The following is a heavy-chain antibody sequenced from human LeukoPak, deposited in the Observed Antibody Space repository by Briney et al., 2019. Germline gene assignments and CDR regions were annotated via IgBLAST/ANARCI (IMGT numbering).Heavy chain of an antibody. CDR2: INHSGST. V-gene: IGHV4-34*01. D-gene: IGHD2-2*01. CDR3: ARGFPNQPVY. CDR1: GGSFSGYY. J-gene: IGHJ4*02. Sequence: SETLSLTCAVYGGSFSGYYWSWIRQPPGKGLEWIGEINHSGSTNYNPSLKSRVTISVDTSKNQFSLNLNSVTAADTAVYYCARGFPNQPVYCGQGTLVTVSS.